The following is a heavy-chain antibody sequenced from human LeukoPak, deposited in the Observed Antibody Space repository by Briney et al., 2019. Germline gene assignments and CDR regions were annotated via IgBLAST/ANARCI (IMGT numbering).Heavy chain of an antibody. D-gene: IGHD6-13*01. Sequence: SETLSLTCAVSGGSISNSTWCWCVRPSPGKGLAWSGEIYHSGSTNYNPSLKSRITISVDKSKNQFSLKLSSVTAADTAVYYCAADMRQLVPSYWGQGTLVTV. J-gene: IGHJ4*02. CDR3: AADMRQLVPSY. CDR1: GGSISNSTW. CDR2: IYHSGST. V-gene: IGHV4-4*02.